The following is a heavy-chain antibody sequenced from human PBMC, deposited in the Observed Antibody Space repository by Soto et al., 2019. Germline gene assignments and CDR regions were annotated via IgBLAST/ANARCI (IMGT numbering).Heavy chain of an antibody. V-gene: IGHV4-59*01. CDR2: IYYSGST. Sequence: SETLSLTCTVSGGSISSYYWSWIRQPPGKGLEWIGYIYYSGSTNYNPSLKSRVTISVDTSKNQFSLKLSSVTAADTAVYYCARAARTYSSSPQHAGVFDYWGQGTLVTVSS. CDR3: ARAARTYSSSPQHAGVFDY. J-gene: IGHJ4*02. CDR1: GGSISSYY. D-gene: IGHD6-6*01.